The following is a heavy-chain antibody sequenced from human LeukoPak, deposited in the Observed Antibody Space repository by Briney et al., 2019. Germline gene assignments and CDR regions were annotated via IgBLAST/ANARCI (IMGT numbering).Heavy chain of an antibody. J-gene: IGHJ6*04. CDR2: IIPIFGTA. Sequence: ASVKVSCKASGGTFRSYAISWVRQAPGQGLEWKGGIIPIFGTANYAQKFQGRVTITADKSTSTAYMELSSLRSEDTAVYYCARGLWFGELLGPYYYYYGMDVWGKGTTVTVSS. CDR1: GGTFRSYA. V-gene: IGHV1-69*06. D-gene: IGHD3-10*01. CDR3: ARGLWFGELLGPYYYYYGMDV.